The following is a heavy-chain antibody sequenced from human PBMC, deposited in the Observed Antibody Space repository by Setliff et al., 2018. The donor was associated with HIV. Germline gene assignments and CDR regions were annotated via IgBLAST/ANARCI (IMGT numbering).Heavy chain of an antibody. D-gene: IGHD1-1*01. Sequence: ASVQVSCKASGGTFKNLAISWVRQAPGQGLEWMGGVIPSFATANYAQKFQGRITITADELTSTVYMDLNSLKSEDSAVYYCANPHDGGAFDVWGQGTAVTVSS. CDR3: ANPHDGGAFDV. V-gene: IGHV1-69*13. CDR2: VIPSFATA. J-gene: IGHJ3*01. CDR1: GGTFKNLA.